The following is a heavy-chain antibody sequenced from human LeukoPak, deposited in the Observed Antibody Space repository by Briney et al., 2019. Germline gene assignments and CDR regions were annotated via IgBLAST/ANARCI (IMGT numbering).Heavy chain of an antibody. CDR1: GFTFSSYS. CDR3: ASGDSGSYYYYGMDV. J-gene: IGHJ6*02. V-gene: IGHV3-21*01. CDR2: ISSSSSYI. D-gene: IGHD1-26*01. Sequence: GGSLRLSCAASGFTFSSYSMNWVRQAPGKGLEWVSSISSSSSYIYYADSVKGRFTISRDNSKNTLYLQMNSLRAEDTAVYYCASGDSGSYYYYGMDVWGQGTTVTVSS.